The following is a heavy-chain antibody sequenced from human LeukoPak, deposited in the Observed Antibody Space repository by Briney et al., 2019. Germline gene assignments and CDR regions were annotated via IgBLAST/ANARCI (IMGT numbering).Heavy chain of an antibody. CDR3: ARTSIHYYYYMDV. V-gene: IGHV1-8*01. D-gene: IGHD2-2*02. CDR2: MNPNSGKT. Sequence: ASVKVSCKASGYTFTSYDINWVRQAAGQGRAWMGWMNPNSGKTGYAQKFQGRVTMTRNTSISTAYMELSSLRSEDTAVYYCARTSIHYYYYMDVWGKGTTVTVSS. CDR1: GYTFTSYD. J-gene: IGHJ6*03.